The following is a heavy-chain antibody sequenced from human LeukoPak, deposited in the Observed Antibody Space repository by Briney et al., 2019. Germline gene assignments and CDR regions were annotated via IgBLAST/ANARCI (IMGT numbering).Heavy chain of an antibody. J-gene: IGHJ5*01. CDR1: TSR. D-gene: IGHD3-22*01. CDR3: ARDLWNFYDDSGYNSDFDS. V-gene: IGHV1-18*01. CDR2: IGTYGGDT. Sequence: ASVKVSCKATSRISWVRQAPGQGLEWMGWIGTYGGDTYYAQKFQGRITVTTDTSTSTVYMELRNLRSDDTAVYYCARDLWNFYDDSGYNSDFDSWGQGTLVTVSS.